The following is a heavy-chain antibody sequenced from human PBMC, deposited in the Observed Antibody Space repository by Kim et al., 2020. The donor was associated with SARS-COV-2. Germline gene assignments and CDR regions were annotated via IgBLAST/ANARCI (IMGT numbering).Heavy chain of an antibody. Sequence: GGSLRLSCAASGFTFPTYSMNWVRQAPGKGLEWLSYITSSSGTIYYADSVKGRFTISRDNAQNSLFLQMNSLRDEDTAVYYCARSVGHLDYWGQGTLVTV. J-gene: IGHJ4*02. V-gene: IGHV3-48*02. CDR3: ARSVGHLDY. CDR1: GFTFPTYS. CDR2: ITSSSGTI. D-gene: IGHD1-26*01.